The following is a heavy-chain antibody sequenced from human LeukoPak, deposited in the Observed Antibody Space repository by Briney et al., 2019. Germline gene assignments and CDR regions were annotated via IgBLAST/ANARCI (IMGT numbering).Heavy chain of an antibody. D-gene: IGHD2-2*01. CDR1: GFTFSSYA. V-gene: IGHV3-23*01. CDR2: ISGSGGST. Sequence: PGGSLRLSCAASGFTFSSYAMSWVRQAPGKGLEWVSAISGSGGSTYYADSVKGRFTISRDNSKNTLYLHMNSLRAEDTAVYYCAKLGYCSSTSCYGAYYYYMDVWGKGTTVTVSS. J-gene: IGHJ6*03. CDR3: AKLGYCSSTSCYGAYYYYMDV.